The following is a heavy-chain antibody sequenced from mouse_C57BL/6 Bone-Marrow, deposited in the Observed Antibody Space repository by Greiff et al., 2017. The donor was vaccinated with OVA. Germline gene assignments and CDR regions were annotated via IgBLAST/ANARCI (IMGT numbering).Heavy chain of an antibody. CDR3: TRDPGWGDY. CDR2: ISSGGDYI. Sequence: DVMLVESGEGLVKPGGSLKLSCAASGFTFSSYAMSWVRQTPEKRLEWVAYISSGGDYIYYADTVKGRFTISRDNARNTLYLQMSSLKSEDTAMYYCTRDPGWGDYWGQGTTLTVSS. V-gene: IGHV5-9-1*02. D-gene: IGHD1-1*02. J-gene: IGHJ2*01. CDR1: GFTFSSYA.